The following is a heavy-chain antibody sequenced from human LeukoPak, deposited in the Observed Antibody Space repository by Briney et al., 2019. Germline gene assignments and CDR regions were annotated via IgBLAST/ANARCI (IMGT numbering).Heavy chain of an antibody. D-gene: IGHD3-16*01. V-gene: IGHV1-24*01. CDR2: FDPEDGET. CDR1: GYTLTELS. CDR3: ARVPRGGDRFDP. Sequence: EASVKVSCKVSGYTLTELSMHWVRQAPGKGLERMGGFDPEDGETIYAQKFQGRVTMTRSTSISTAYMELSSLRSGDTAVYYCARVPRGGDRFDPWGLGTLVTVSS. J-gene: IGHJ5*02.